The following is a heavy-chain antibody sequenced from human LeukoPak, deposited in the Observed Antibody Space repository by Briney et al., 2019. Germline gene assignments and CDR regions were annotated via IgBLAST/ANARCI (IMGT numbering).Heavy chain of an antibody. D-gene: IGHD3-22*01. Sequence: GGSLRLSCAASGFTFSSYAMTWVRQAPGRGLEWVSAISGSGGSTYYADSVKGRFTIPRDNSKNTLYLQMNSLRAEDTAVYYCAKDSGYYYDSSGYYYFDYWGQGTLVTVSS. CDR3: AKDSGYYYDSSGYYYFDY. CDR2: ISGSGGST. CDR1: GFTFSSYA. J-gene: IGHJ4*02. V-gene: IGHV3-23*01.